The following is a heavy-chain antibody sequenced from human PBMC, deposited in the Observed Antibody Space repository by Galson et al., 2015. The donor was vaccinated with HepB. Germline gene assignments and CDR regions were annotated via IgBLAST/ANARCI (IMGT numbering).Heavy chain of an antibody. Sequence: SVKVSCKASGYTFTSYGISWVRQAPGQGLEWMGWISAYNGSTNYAQKLQGRVTMTTDTSTSTAYMELRSLRSDDTAVYYCATSIAVAGTRDYWGQGTLVTVSS. CDR3: ATSIAVAGTRDY. V-gene: IGHV1-18*04. J-gene: IGHJ4*02. CDR2: ISAYNGST. D-gene: IGHD6-19*01. CDR1: GYTFTSYG.